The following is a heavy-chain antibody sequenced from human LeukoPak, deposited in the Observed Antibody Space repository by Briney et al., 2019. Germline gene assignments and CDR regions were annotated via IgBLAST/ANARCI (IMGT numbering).Heavy chain of an antibody. CDR1: GFTFSSYA. Sequence: GGSLRLSCAASGFTFSSYAMSWVRQAPGEGLEWVSTIRSSGDSTTYADSVKGRFTISRDNSKNALYLQMNSLRVEDTAVYYCAKMGWAAVGMSGGGYWGQGILVTVPS. CDR3: AKMGWAAVGMSGGGY. D-gene: IGHD6-19*01. CDR2: IRSSGDST. V-gene: IGHV3-23*01. J-gene: IGHJ4*02.